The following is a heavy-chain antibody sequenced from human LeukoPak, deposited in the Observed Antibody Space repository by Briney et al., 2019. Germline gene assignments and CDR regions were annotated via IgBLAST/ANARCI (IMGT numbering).Heavy chain of an antibody. D-gene: IGHD3-10*01. J-gene: IGHJ6*03. CDR2: GYYDGST. CDR1: GGTISSYY. CDR3: VRSADRVLRGAPPYYYYYMDV. V-gene: IGHV4-59*01. Sequence: SQTLSLTCSVSGGTISSYYWSWVRQPPGKGLEWIGYGYYDGSTDYIPSLKTRLTISVDTSKNQLSLKMTSVTAADTAVYYCVRSADRVLRGAPPYYYYYMDVWGKGTTVTVSS.